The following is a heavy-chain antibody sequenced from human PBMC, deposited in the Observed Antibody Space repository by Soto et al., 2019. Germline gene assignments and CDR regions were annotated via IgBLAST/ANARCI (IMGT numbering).Heavy chain of an antibody. CDR2: ISGSGGST. J-gene: IGHJ4*02. CDR1: GFTFSSYA. CDR3: AKMAIRGYSGYDFHFFDY. V-gene: IGHV3-23*01. D-gene: IGHD5-12*01. Sequence: GGSLRLSCAASGFTFSSYAMSWVRQAPGKGLEWVSAISGSGGSTYYADSVKGRFTISRDNSKNTLYLQMNSLRAENTAVYYCAKMAIRGYSGYDFHFFDYWGQGTLVTVSS.